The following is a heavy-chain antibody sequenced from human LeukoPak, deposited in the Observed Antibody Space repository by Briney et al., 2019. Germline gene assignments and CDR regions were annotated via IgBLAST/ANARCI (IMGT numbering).Heavy chain of an antibody. CDR2: IYYSGST. Sequence: PSETLSLTCSVSGVSLSTYSWTWVRQPPGKGLEWIGSIYYSGSTYYNPSLKSRVTISVDTSRNQFSMNLNSVTAADTAVYYCAKGAGPPWFDPWGQGTLVTVSS. CDR3: AKGAGPPWFDP. CDR1: GVSLSTYS. V-gene: IGHV4-59*05. D-gene: IGHD6-19*01. J-gene: IGHJ5*02.